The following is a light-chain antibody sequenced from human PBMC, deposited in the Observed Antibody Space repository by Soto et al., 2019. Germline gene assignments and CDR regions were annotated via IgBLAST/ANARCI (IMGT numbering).Light chain of an antibody. CDR3: QHYSSYSRT. Sequence: DIQMSQSPSTLSASVGDRVTITCRASQIISNSLAWYQQKPGKAPKLLLSDASTLERGVPSRFSGSGSGTEFTLTISSLQPDDFATYYCQHYSSYSRTFGQGTNVAIK. J-gene: IGKJ1*01. CDR2: DAS. V-gene: IGKV1-5*01. CDR1: QIISNS.